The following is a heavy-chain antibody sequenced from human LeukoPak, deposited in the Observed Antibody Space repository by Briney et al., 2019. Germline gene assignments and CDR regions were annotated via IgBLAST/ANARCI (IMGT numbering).Heavy chain of an antibody. CDR3: ARGRSRFIVVVPAALVWFDP. CDR1: GDSISSTEYY. CDR2: LYHSGST. V-gene: IGHV4-39*01. J-gene: IGHJ5*02. Sequence: SETLSLTCTVSGDSISSTEYYWGWIRQPPGEGLEWIGSLYHSGSTSYNPSLKSRVSISVDTSKNQFSLKLSSVTAADTAVYYCARGRSRFIVVVPAALVWFDPWGQGTLVTVSS. D-gene: IGHD2-2*01.